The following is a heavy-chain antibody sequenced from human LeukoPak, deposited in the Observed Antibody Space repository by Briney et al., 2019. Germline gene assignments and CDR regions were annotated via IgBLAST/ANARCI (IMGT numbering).Heavy chain of an antibody. CDR3: ARGGYIGYDAFDS. CDR1: GGSISTYY. V-gene: IGHV4-59*01. J-gene: IGHJ4*02. CDR2: VYHIGSM. Sequence: SETLSLTCILSGGSISTYYWSWIRQPPGKGLEWIGSVYHIGSMNGNPSLQRRVTISVDSSKNQFSLTLRSVTAADTAVYYCARGGYIGYDAFDSWGQGTLVTVSS. D-gene: IGHD5-12*01.